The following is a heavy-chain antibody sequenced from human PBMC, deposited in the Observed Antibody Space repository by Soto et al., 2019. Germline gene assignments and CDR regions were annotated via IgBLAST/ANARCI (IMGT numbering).Heavy chain of an antibody. CDR1: GGSMRNYY. D-gene: IGHD6-6*01. V-gene: IGHV4-59*01. J-gene: IGHJ4*02. CDR2: VYHSGST. Sequence: SETLSLTCSVSGGSMRNYYWNWIRQPPGRGLEWIGYVYHSGSTNYNPSLKSRVSMSVDVSRNHFSLTLHSVTAADTAVYFCTSPYSTSYPPDYCGQGPLVTVSS. CDR3: TSPYSTSYPPDY.